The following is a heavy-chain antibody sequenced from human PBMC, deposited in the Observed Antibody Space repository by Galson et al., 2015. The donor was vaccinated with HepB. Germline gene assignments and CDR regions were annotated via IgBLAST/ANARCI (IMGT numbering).Heavy chain of an antibody. CDR3: ARTGTYYDFLTGAFGY. V-gene: IGHV3-21*01. J-gene: IGHJ4*02. D-gene: IGHD3-9*01. CDR2: INSGSSYI. Sequence: SLRLSCAASGFTFSNYNMNWVRQAPGKGLEWVSSINSGSSYIYYADSVRGRFTISRDNAKNPLYLQMNSLRAEDTAVYFCARTGTYYDFLTGAFGYWGQGTLVTVSS. CDR1: GFTFSNYN.